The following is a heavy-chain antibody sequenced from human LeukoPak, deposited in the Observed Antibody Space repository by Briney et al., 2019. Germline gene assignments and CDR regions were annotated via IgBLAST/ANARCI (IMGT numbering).Heavy chain of an antibody. CDR1: GGSISSYY. D-gene: IGHD4-23*01. V-gene: IGHV4-59*01. CDR3: ALSYGGITHDAFDI. Sequence: SETLSLTCTVSGGSISSYYWSWIRQPAGKGLEWIGYIYYSGSTNYNPSLKSRVTISVDTSKNQFSLKLSSVTAADTAVYYCALSYGGITHDAFDIWGQGTMVTVSS. J-gene: IGHJ3*02. CDR2: IYYSGST.